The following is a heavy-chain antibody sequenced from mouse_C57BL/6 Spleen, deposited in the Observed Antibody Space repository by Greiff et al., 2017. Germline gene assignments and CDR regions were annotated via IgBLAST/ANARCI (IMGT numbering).Heavy chain of an antibody. J-gene: IGHJ1*03. CDR2: IDPSDSYT. V-gene: IGHV1-59*01. Sequence: VQLQQPGAELVRPGTSVKLSCKASGYTFTSYWMHWVKQRPGQGLEWIGVIDPSDSYTNYNQKFKGKATLTVDTSSSTAYMQLSSLTSEDSAVYYCASGSSYGYFDVWGTGTTVTVSS. CDR3: ASGSSYGYFDV. D-gene: IGHD1-1*01. CDR1: GYTFTSYW.